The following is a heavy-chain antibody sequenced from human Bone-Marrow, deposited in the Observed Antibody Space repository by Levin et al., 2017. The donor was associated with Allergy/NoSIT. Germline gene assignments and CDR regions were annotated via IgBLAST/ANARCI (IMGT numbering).Heavy chain of an antibody. CDR2: IYYNGGT. CDR1: GGSISSNSNY. CDR3: ARDLDQLDSHGDS. J-gene: IGHJ4*02. D-gene: IGHD3/OR15-3a*01. Sequence: SETLSLTCSVSGGSISSNSNYWGWIRQPPGKGLEWIGRIYYNGGTYYNPSLKSRVTISPDTSKNQFYLRLTSVTAADTAVYYCARDLDQLDSHGDSWGRGILVTVSS. V-gene: IGHV4-39*07.